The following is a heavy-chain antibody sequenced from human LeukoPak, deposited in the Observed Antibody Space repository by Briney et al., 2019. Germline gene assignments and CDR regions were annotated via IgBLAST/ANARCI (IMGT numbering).Heavy chain of an antibody. D-gene: IGHD3-22*01. Sequence: PGGSLRLSCAASGFTFDNYAMHWVRQAPGKGLEWLSIISWNSGYIGYADSVKGRFTISRDNAKKSLDLQMNSLRAEDTAFYYCAKVRGTHSSGYFFDYWGQGTLVTVSS. CDR2: ISWNSGYI. CDR3: AKVRGTHSSGYFFDY. J-gene: IGHJ4*02. V-gene: IGHV3-9*01. CDR1: GFTFDNYA.